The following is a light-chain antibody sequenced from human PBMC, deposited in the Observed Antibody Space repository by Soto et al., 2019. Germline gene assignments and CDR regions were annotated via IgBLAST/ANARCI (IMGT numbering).Light chain of an antibody. CDR1: QSVGTH. CDR3: QQRSNWPLT. V-gene: IGKV3-11*01. Sequence: EVVLTQSPATLSSSPGERATLSCRASQSVGTHLGWYQQKPGQPPRLLISDASNRATDIPARFSGSGSETDFTLTISSLEPEDVAVYYCQQRSNWPLTFGQGTKV. J-gene: IGKJ1*01. CDR2: DAS.